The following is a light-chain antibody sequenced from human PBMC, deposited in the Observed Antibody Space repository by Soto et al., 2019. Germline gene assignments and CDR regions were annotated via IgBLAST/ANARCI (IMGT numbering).Light chain of an antibody. CDR2: EVS. J-gene: IGLJ3*02. CDR1: SSDVGGYNY. Sequence: QSALTQPASVSGSPGQSIAISCTGTSSDVGGYNYVSWYQQHPGKAPQLMIYEVSNRPSGVSNRFSGSKSGNTASLTISGLQAEDEADYYCNSYTSNDTWVFGGGTKVTVL. V-gene: IGLV2-14*01. CDR3: NSYTSNDTWV.